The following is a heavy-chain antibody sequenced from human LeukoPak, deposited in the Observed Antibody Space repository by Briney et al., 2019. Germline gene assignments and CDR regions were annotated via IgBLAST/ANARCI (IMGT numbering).Heavy chain of an antibody. V-gene: IGHV4-39*07. Sequence: PSETLSLTCTVSGGSISSGGYYWSWIRQPPGKGLEWIGEINHSGSTNYNPSLKSRVTISVDTSKNQFSLKLSSVTAADTAVYYCARVFVVGATDGFDYWGQGTLVTVSS. CDR1: GGSISSGGYY. CDR2: INHSGST. J-gene: IGHJ4*02. CDR3: ARVFVVGATDGFDY. D-gene: IGHD1-26*01.